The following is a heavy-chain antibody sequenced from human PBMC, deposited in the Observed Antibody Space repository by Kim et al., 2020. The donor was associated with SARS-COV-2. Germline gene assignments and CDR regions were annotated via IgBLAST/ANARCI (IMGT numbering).Heavy chain of an antibody. CDR3: ASALVH. Sequence: SETLSLTCTVSGDSLSSDYWSWNRQPAGKGLEWIGRIYTSGRTNYNPSLQSRVTMSVDMSKNQFSLKLSSVTAADTAVYYCASALVHWGQGTLDPVSS. V-gene: IGHV4-4*07. J-gene: IGHJ4*02. CDR1: GDSLSSDY. CDR2: IYTSGRT. D-gene: IGHD2-2*01.